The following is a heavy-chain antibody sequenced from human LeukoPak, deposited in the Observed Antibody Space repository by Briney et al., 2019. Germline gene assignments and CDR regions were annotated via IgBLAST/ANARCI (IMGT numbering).Heavy chain of an antibody. D-gene: IGHD3-22*01. CDR3: ACGPPFTYYYDSSGYYYYYYGMDV. J-gene: IGHJ6*02. Sequence: GESLKISCKGSGYSFTSYWISWVRQMPGKGLEWMGRTDPSDSYTNYSPSFQGHVTISADKSISTAYLQWSSLKASDTAMYYCACGPPFTYYYDSSGYYYYYYGMDVWGQGTTVTVSS. V-gene: IGHV5-10-1*01. CDR1: GYSFTSYW. CDR2: TDPSDSYT.